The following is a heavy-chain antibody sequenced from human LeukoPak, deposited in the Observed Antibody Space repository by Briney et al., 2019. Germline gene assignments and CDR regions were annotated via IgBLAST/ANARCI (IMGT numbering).Heavy chain of an antibody. CDR3: ARQYGP. CDR2: ISYDGSNK. V-gene: IGHV3-30-3*01. J-gene: IGHJ5*02. CDR1: GFTFSSYA. Sequence: GGSLRLSCAASGFTFSSYAMLWVPHAPGKGLVGVAVISYDGSNKYYADSVKGRFTISRYNSKNTLYLQMNSLRAEDTAVYYCARQYGPWGQGTLVTVSS. D-gene: IGHD2-2*01.